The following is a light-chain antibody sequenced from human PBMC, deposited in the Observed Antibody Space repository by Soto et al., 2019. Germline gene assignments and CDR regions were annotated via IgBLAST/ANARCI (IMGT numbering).Light chain of an antibody. Sequence: QSALTQPASVSGSPGQSITISCTGTSSDVGSYNLVSWYQQHPGKAPKLMIYEGSKRPSGVSNRFSGSKSGNTASLTISGLQAEDEGDYYCSSYTTSSTLGLFGGGTQLTVL. V-gene: IGLV2-14*02. CDR1: SSDVGSYNL. CDR2: EGS. CDR3: SSYTTSSTLGL. J-gene: IGLJ2*01.